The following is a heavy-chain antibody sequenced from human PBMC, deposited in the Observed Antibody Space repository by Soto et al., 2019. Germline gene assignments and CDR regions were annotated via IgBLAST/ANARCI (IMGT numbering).Heavy chain of an antibody. V-gene: IGHV6-1*01. CDR1: WDSVSSNSAA. J-gene: IGHJ6*03. CDR3: ARARETYGSGTYYYYMDV. CDR2: TYYRSKWYN. D-gene: IGHD3-10*01. Sequence: PSQTLSLTCAISWDSVSSNSAAWNWIRQSPSRGLEWLGRTYYRSKWYNDYAVSVKSRITINPDTSKNQFSLQLNSVTPEDTAVYYCARARETYGSGTYYYYMDVWGKGTTVTVSS.